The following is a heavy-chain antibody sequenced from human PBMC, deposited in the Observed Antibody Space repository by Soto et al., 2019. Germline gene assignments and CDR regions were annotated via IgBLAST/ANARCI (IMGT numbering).Heavy chain of an antibody. CDR3: ARDGDPGYSFWSGPLGGGRFDP. CDR1: GATFGNTA. Sequence: QVQLVQSGAEVKEPGSSVNVSCKTSGATFGNTAVTWVRQAPGQGLEWIGGIVPLFGTANYAQKFRGRVTITADESTSTAYMELSSRRTDATAVYYCARDGDPGYSFWSGPLGGGRFDPWGQGTLVTVSS. J-gene: IGHJ5*02. D-gene: IGHD3-3*01. V-gene: IGHV1-69*12. CDR2: IVPLFGTA.